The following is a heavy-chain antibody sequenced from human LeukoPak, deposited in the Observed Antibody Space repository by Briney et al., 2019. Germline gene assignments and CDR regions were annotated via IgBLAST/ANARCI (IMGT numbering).Heavy chain of an antibody. J-gene: IGHJ4*02. CDR1: GFTVSSNY. CDR3: ARWWPRGHIDY. D-gene: IGHD2-15*01. Sequence: PGGSLRLSCAASGFTVSSNYMSWVRQAPGKGLEWVSVIYSGGNTNYADSVKGRFTISRDNSKNTQFLQMNSQRAEDTAVYYCARWWPRGHIDYWGQGTLVTVSS. V-gene: IGHV3-53*01. CDR2: IYSGGNT.